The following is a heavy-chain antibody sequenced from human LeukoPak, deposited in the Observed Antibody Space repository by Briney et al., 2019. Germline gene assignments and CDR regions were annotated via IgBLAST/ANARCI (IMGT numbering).Heavy chain of an antibody. CDR3: AKDREYSGSYRPGPTRYYYGMDV. CDR2: ISGTGGNT. CDR1: GFTFSSYE. J-gene: IGHJ6*02. V-gene: IGHV3-23*01. D-gene: IGHD1-26*01. Sequence: GGSLRLSCAASGFTFSSYEMNWVRQAPGKGLEWVSGISGTGGNTYYTDSVKGRFTISRDNSKNTLYLQMNSLRAEDTAVFYCAKDREYSGSYRPGPTRYYYGMDVWGQGTTVTVS.